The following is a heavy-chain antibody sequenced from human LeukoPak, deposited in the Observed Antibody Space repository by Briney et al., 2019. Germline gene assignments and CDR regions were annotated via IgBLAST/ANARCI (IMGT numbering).Heavy chain of an antibody. D-gene: IGHD1-26*01. CDR1: GFTFSRYW. Sequence: PGGSLRLSCAASGFTFSRYWMNWVRQAPGKGLEWVSSISGTSSFIYYADSVKGRFTISRDNAKNSLYLQMNSLRAEDTAVYYCARTGIVGATTGFDYWGQGTLVTVSS. V-gene: IGHV3-21*01. J-gene: IGHJ4*02. CDR2: ISGTSSFI. CDR3: ARTGIVGATTGFDY.